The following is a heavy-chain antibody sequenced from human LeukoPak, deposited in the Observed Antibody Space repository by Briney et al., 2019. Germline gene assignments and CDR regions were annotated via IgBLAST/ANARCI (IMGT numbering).Heavy chain of an antibody. Sequence: PSETLSLTCTVSGGSISSSSYYWGWIRQPPGKGLEWIGSMYHSGSTYQNPSLKSRITISVDTSKNQFSLKLNSVTAADTAVYYCARDLVARWSFGDYFDYWGQGTLVTVSS. V-gene: IGHV4-39*07. D-gene: IGHD1-26*01. J-gene: IGHJ4*02. CDR2: MYHSGST. CDR3: ARDLVARWSFGDYFDY. CDR1: GGSISSSSYY.